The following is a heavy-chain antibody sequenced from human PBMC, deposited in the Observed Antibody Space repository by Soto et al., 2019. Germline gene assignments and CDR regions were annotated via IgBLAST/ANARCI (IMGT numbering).Heavy chain of an antibody. D-gene: IGHD6-19*01. CDR3: AREWKYSSGWYGGFDY. CDR1: GFTFSSYW. J-gene: IGHJ4*02. V-gene: IGHV3-74*01. CDR2: INSDGSST. Sequence: EVQLVESGGGLVQPGGSLRLSCAASGFTFSSYWMHWVRQAPGKGLVWVSRINSDGSSTSYADSVKGRFTISRDNAKNTLNLQMNSLRAEDTAVYYCAREWKYSSGWYGGFDYWGQGTLVTVSS.